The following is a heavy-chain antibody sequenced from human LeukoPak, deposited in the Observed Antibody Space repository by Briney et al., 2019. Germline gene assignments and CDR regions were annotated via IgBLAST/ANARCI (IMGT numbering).Heavy chain of an antibody. V-gene: IGHV3-9*01. D-gene: IGHD5-18*01. Sequence: SLRLSCAASGFTFSSYSMHWVRQAPGKGLEWVSSINWKSDSIGYAESVKGRFTISRDNAKNSLYLQMNFLRTEDTALYYCVKGGEYTYGLNHWGQGTLVTVSS. CDR3: VKGGEYTYGLNH. CDR1: GFTFSSYS. CDR2: INWKSDSI. J-gene: IGHJ4*02.